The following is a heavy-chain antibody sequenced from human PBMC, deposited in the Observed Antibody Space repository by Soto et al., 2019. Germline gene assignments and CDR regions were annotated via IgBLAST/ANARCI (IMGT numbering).Heavy chain of an antibody. D-gene: IGHD6-13*01. V-gene: IGHV4-34*01. CDR3: ARAHIAAAGTHGAFDI. Sequence: PSETLSLTCAVYGRSFSGYYWSWIRQPPAKGLEWIGEINHSGSTNYNPSLKSRVTISVDPSKNQFSLKLSSVTAADTAVYYCARAHIAAAGTHGAFDIWGQGTMVTVSS. CDR2: INHSGST. CDR1: GRSFSGYY. J-gene: IGHJ3*02.